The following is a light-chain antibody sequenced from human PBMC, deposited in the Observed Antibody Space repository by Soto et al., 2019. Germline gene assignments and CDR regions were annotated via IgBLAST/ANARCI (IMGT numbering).Light chain of an antibody. CDR3: QQFKSYPIT. Sequence: DIQLTQSPSFLSASVGDRVTTTCRASQGISSDLAGYQQNPGKAPKLLIYAASTLQNGVPSTFSGSGSGTEFTLTISSLQPEDFGTYYCQQFKSYPITFGQGTRLEIK. J-gene: IGKJ5*01. CDR1: QGISSD. V-gene: IGKV1-9*01. CDR2: AAS.